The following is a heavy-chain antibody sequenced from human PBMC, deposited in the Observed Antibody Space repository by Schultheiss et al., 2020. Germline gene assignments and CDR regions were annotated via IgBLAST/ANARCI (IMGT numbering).Heavy chain of an antibody. D-gene: IGHD6-19*01. J-gene: IGHJ4*02. Sequence: GGSLRLSCAASGFTFSNHYMSWFRQAPGKGLEWVSYITASGSASYYAESVKGRFTISRDNAHNSLYLQMNSLRAEDTAVYYCARAGRPGWPIDYWGKGTLVTVSS. CDR2: ITASGSAS. V-gene: IGHV3-11*01. CDR1: GFTFSNHY. CDR3: ARAGRPGWPIDY.